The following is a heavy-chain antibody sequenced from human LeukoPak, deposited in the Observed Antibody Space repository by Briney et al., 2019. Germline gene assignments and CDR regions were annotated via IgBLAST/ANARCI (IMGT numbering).Heavy chain of an antibody. CDR1: GFNFSIYP. D-gene: IGHD2-8*01. CDR2: ISSSSSYI. CDR3: AREGCTNGVCYIRAAFDI. V-gene: IGHV3-21*01. Sequence: GGTLRLSCTTSGFNFSIYPMTWVRQAPGKGLEWVSSISSSSSYIYYADSVKGRFTISRDNAKNSLYLQMNSLRAEDTAVYYCAREGCTNGVCYIRAAFDIWGQGTMVTVSS. J-gene: IGHJ3*02.